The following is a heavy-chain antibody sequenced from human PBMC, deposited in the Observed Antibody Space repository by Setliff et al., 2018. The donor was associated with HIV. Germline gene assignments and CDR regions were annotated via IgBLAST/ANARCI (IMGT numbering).Heavy chain of an antibody. CDR3: ARGYGAAGGGY. Sequence: LETLSLTCKVSGGSISSYYWSWIRQPPGKGLEWIGYIYYSGSTNYNPSLRSRVTISVDTSKNLFSLKLSSVTAADTAVYYCARGYGAAGGGYWGQGTLVTVSS. D-gene: IGHD6-25*01. J-gene: IGHJ4*02. V-gene: IGHV4-59*08. CDR2: IYYSGST. CDR1: GGSISSYY.